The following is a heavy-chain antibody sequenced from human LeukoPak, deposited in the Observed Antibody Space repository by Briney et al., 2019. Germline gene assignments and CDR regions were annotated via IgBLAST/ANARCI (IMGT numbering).Heavy chain of an antibody. CDR2: IGGSGAST. CDR1: GFTFSSYV. D-gene: IGHD3-10*01. Sequence: GGSQRLSCAASGFTFSSYVMSWVRQVPGKGLEWVSAIGGSGASTYYADSVKGRFTISRDNSKNTVYLQMNSLRAEDTAVYYCAQGMWFGDIGGEYYFDYWGQGTLVTVSS. J-gene: IGHJ4*02. CDR3: AQGMWFGDIGGEYYFDY. V-gene: IGHV3-23*01.